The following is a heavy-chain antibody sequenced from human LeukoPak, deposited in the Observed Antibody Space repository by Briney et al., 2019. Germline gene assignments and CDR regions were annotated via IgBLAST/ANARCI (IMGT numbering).Heavy chain of an antibody. J-gene: IGHJ4*02. Sequence: GGSLRLSCAASGFTFSSYAMSWVRQAPGKGLEWVSAITGSGSSTYYADSVKGRFTISRDNSKNTLYLQMNSLRAGDTAVYYCAKDVDIAARLPFDFWGQGTLVTGSS. V-gene: IGHV3-23*01. CDR2: ITGSGSST. CDR1: GFTFSSYA. D-gene: IGHD6-6*01. CDR3: AKDVDIAARLPFDF.